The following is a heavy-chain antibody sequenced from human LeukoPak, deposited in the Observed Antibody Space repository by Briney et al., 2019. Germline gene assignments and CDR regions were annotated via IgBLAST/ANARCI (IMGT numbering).Heavy chain of an antibody. J-gene: IGHJ6*02. Sequence: PGGSLRLSCAASGFTFSSYAMTWVRQAPGKGLEWVSGISNSGVSTYYADSVMGRFTISRDNSKNTLYLQMSSLRAEDTALYYCARHYGDYGLYYYGMDVWGQGTTVTVSS. CDR1: GFTFSSYA. CDR3: ARHYGDYGLYYYGMDV. D-gene: IGHD4-17*01. V-gene: IGHV3-23*01. CDR2: ISNSGVST.